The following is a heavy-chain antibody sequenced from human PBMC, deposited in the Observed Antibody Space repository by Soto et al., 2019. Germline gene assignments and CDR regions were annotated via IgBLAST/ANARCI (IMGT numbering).Heavy chain of an antibody. Sequence: QVTLKESGPVLVKPTETLTLTCTVSGFSLSNARMGVSWIRPPKAPALEWLAHIFSNDEKSYSTSLKSRLTITKDTSKSQVVLTMTNMDPVDKATYYCARYELEYWYFELWFRGTLVTVSS. CDR3: ARYELEYWYFEL. CDR2: IFSNDEK. CDR1: GFSLSNARMG. V-gene: IGHV2-26*01. J-gene: IGHJ2*01. D-gene: IGHD1-1*01.